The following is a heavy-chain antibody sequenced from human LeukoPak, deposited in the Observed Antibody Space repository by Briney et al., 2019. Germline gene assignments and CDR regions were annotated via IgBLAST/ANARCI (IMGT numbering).Heavy chain of an antibody. D-gene: IGHD3-22*01. V-gene: IGHV3-23*01. Sequence: GGSLRLSCAASGFTFSSYAMGWVRQAPGKGLEWVSAISGSGGSTYYADSVKGRFTISRDNSKNTLYLQMNSLRAEDTAVYYCARDRDPGYNDSSGYRRVNAFDIWGQGTMVTVSS. J-gene: IGHJ3*02. CDR2: ISGSGGST. CDR3: ARDRDPGYNDSSGYRRVNAFDI. CDR1: GFTFSSYA.